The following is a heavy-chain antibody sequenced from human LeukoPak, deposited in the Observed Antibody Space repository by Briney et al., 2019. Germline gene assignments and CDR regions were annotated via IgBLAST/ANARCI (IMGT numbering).Heavy chain of an antibody. J-gene: IGHJ4*02. CDR1: GDYISRGGFS. V-gene: IGHV4-30-2*01. Sequence: TLSLTCGVSGDYISRGGFSWSRIRQPPGKGLEWIGYTYHSVSTYYNPSLKSRVTISIDRSENQFSLKLDSVTAADTAVYYCARGESTGYLDYFDHWGQGTLVTVSS. D-gene: IGHD3-22*01. CDR3: ARGESTGYLDYFDH. CDR2: TYHSVST.